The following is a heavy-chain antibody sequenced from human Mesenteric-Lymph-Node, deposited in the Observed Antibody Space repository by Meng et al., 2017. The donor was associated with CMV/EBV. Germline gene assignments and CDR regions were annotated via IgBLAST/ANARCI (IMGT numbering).Heavy chain of an antibody. CDR1: GFTFSSYG. CDR2: ISDAGVST. CDR3: ARDKRRYFDY. Sequence: GESLKISCAASGFTFSSYGMSWVRQAPGKGLVWVSGISDAGVSTYYADSVKGRFTISRDSSRNIVYLQMNSLRPEDTAVYYCARDKRRYFDYWGQGTLVTVSS. V-gene: IGHV3-23*01. J-gene: IGHJ4*02.